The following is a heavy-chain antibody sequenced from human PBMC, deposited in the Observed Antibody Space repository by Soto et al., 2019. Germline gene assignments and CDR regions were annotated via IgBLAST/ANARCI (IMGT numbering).Heavy chain of an antibody. CDR3: AGTTSHQWYYMDV. D-gene: IGHD1-7*01. Sequence: SQTLSLTCAISGDSVSSNSAAWNWIRLSPSRGLEWLARTYYRSRWYNDYAVTVRSRITVNPDTSKNQFSLQLTSVTPEDTAVYYCAGTTSHQWYYMDVWGKGTTVTVSS. CDR1: GDSVSSNSAA. CDR2: TYYRSRWYN. V-gene: IGHV6-1*01. J-gene: IGHJ6*03.